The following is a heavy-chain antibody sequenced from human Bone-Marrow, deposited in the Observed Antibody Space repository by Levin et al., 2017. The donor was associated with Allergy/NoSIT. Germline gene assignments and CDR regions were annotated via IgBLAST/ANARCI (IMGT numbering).Heavy chain of an antibody. CDR1: GFTVSNNY. Sequence: PGESLKISCAASGFTVSNNYMKWVRQAPGKGLEWVSLIYSGGNTYYADSVKGRFTISRDNSKNTLYLQMNSLRAEDTAVYYCAARTPAIGHSWGQGTLVTVSS. D-gene: IGHD2-2*02. CDR3: AARTPAIGHS. V-gene: IGHV3-53*01. J-gene: IGHJ4*02. CDR2: IYSGGNT.